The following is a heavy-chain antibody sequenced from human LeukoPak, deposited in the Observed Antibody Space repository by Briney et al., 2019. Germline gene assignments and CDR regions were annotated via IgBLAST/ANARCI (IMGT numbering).Heavy chain of an antibody. V-gene: IGHV4-34*01. J-gene: IGHJ4*02. CDR3: ARDRLSSGSYYGTLMSGFDY. CDR2: INHSGST. CDR1: GGSFSGYY. Sequence: SETLPLTCAVYGGSFSGYYWSWIRQPPGKGLEWIGEINHSGSTNYNPSLKSRVTISVDTSKNQFSLKLSSVTAADTAVYYCARDRLSSGSYYGTLMSGFDYWGQGTLVTVSS. D-gene: IGHD1-26*01.